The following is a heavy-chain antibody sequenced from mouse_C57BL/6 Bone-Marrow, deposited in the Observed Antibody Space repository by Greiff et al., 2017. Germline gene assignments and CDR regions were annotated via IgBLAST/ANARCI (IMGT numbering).Heavy chain of an antibody. D-gene: IGHD2-12*01. V-gene: IGHV14-4*01. Sequence: VQLQQSGAELVRPGASVKLSCTASGFNIKDDYMHWVKQRPEQGLEWIGWIDPENGDPVYASKFQGKATITAYTSSNTAYLQFSSLTSEYTAVYYCTPIVTVEVRGQGTSVTVSS. CDR2: IDPENGDP. CDR1: GFNIKDDY. J-gene: IGHJ4*01. CDR3: TPIVTVEV.